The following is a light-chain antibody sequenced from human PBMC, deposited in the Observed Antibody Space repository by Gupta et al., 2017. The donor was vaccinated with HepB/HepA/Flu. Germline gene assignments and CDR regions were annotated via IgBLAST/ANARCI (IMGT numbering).Light chain of an antibody. V-gene: IGLV2-23*02. CDR2: EVN. CDR1: SSDVGSHNL. CDR3: CSDAGTCSWV. J-gene: IGLJ3*02. Sequence: QSALSQSASVSGSPGQSITISCTGTSSDVGSHNLVSWYQQPPGKAPKLIIYEVNKWPSGVSNRFSGSKAGNTASMTISGLQAEDEAEYYCCSDAGTCSWVFGGGTKRTVL.